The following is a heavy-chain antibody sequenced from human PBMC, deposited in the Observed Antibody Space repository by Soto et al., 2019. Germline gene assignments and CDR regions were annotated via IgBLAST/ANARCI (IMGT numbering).Heavy chain of an antibody. V-gene: IGHV4-59*01. J-gene: IGHJ3*02. Sequence: SETLSLTCIVSGGSISGYFWSWIRQPPGKGLEWIGHIYYDGNTNYKPSLESRLTFSVDTSKNQFSLNLRSVTAADTAVYYCARARSGYNIDAFDIWGQGKMVTVSS. CDR3: ARARSGYNIDAFDI. CDR2: IYYDGNT. D-gene: IGHD5-12*01. CDR1: GGSISGYF.